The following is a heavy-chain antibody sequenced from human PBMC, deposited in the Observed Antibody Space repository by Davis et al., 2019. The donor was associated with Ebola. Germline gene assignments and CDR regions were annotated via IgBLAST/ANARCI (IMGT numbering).Heavy chain of an antibody. CDR2: ISSSSSYI. D-gene: IGHD3-16*01. V-gene: IGHV3-21*01. CDR1: GFTFSSYS. Sequence: PGGSLRLSCAASGFTFSSYSMNWVRQAPGKGLEWVSSISSSSSYIYYADSVKGRFTISRDNAKNSLYLQMNSLRAEDTAVYYCARDRSDDYIWGSYFYWGQGTLVTVSS. CDR3: ARDRSDDYIWGSYFY. J-gene: IGHJ4*02.